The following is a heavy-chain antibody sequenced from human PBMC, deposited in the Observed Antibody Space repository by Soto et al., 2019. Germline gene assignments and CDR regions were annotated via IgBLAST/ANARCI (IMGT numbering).Heavy chain of an antibody. CDR2: ISGSGGST. CDR1: GFTFSSYA. J-gene: IGHJ3*02. V-gene: IGHV3-23*01. Sequence: EVQLLESGGGLVQPGGSLRLSCAASGFTFSSYAMSWVRQAPGKGLEWVSAISGSGGSTYYADSVKGRFTISRDNSKNTLNLKMIRLRAEDTALYYCAKDLGVNDYIWGSYRPADAFDIWVQGTMVTVS. CDR3: AKDLGVNDYIWGSYRPADAFDI. D-gene: IGHD3-16*02.